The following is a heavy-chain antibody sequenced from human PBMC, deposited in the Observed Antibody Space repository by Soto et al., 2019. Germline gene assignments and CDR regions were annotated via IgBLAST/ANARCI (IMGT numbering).Heavy chain of an antibody. CDR1: GGTFSSYT. D-gene: IGHD1-26*01. V-gene: IGHV1-69*02. CDR2: IIPILGIA. CDR3: ARAAEGRYYYYYYYMDV. J-gene: IGHJ6*03. Sequence: SVKVSCKASGGTFSSYTIIWVRQAPGQGLEWMGRIIPILGIANYAQKFQGRVTITADKSTSTAYMELSSLRSEDTAVYYCARAAEGRYYYYYYYMDVWGKGTTVTVSS.